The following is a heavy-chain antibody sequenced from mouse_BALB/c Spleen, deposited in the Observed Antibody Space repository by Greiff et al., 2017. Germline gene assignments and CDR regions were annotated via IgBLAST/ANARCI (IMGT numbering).Heavy chain of an antibody. CDR1: GFNFTDTY. D-gene: IGHD2-10*02. J-gene: IGHJ2*01. CDR2: IDPANGNT. CDR3: AGYGVGY. Sequence: EVQLQQSGAELVKPGASVKLSCTASGFNFTDTYMHWVKQRPEQGLEWIGRIDPANGNTKYDPKFQGKATITADTSSNTAYLQLSSLTSEDTAVYYCAGYGVGYWGQGTTLTVSS. V-gene: IGHV14-3*02.